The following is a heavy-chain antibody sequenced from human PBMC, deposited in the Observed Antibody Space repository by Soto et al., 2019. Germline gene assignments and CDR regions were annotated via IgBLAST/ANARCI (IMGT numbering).Heavy chain of an antibody. CDR3: ARVVSNHVSGTHSYGSGMDV. J-gene: IGHJ6*02. D-gene: IGHD4-17*01. CDR1: GGTFSRFG. CDR2: IIPMLGTP. V-gene: IGHV1-69*11. Sequence: QVQLVQSGAEVKKPGSSVKVSCKTSGGTFSRFGISWVRQARGQGLEWMGGIIPMLGTPNYAQKFQGRVTSTGDVTTNTAQMEWSSLRSEATVVYFCARVVSNHVSGTHSYGSGMDVWGQGTAVTVSS.